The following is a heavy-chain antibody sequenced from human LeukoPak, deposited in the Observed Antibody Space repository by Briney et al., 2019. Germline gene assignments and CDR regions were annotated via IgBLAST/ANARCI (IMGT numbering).Heavy chain of an antibody. D-gene: IGHD7-27*01. Sequence: SETLSLTCTVSGGSISSGSYYWSWIRQPAGKGLEWIGRIYTSGSTNYNPSLHSRVTMSVDTSKNQFSLKLSSVTAADTAVYYCASRKLGNDYWGQGTLVTVSS. CDR2: IYTSGST. CDR3: ASRKLGNDY. CDR1: GGSISSGSYY. J-gene: IGHJ4*02. V-gene: IGHV4-61*02.